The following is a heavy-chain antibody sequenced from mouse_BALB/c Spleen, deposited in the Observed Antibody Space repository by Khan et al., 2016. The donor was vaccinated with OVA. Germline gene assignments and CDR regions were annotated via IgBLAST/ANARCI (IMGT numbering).Heavy chain of an antibody. J-gene: IGHJ3*01. Sequence: EVELQQSGAELVRPGALVKLSCKASGFNIKDYYIHWVKQRPEQGLVWIGRIDPENGNTIYDPKFQGKASITSDTSSNTAYLQLSSLTSEDTAVYYCARDGYSPWFAYWGQGTLVTVSA. D-gene: IGHD2-3*01. V-gene: IGHV14-1*02. CDR3: ARDGYSPWFAY. CDR2: IDPENGNT. CDR1: GFNIKDYY.